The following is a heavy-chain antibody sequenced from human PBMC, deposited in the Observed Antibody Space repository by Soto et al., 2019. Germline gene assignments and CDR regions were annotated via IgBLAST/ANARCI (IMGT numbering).Heavy chain of an antibody. CDR1: GYTFISYG. Sequence: QVPLVQSGAEVKKXGASVKVSCKASGYTFISYGISWVRQAXGXGLXXMGWISAYNGNTNYAQKLQGRVTMTTDTSTSTAYMELRSLRSDDTAVYYCARDFRAGIXXGXGSSIDYWGQGTLVTVSS. CDR3: ARDFRAGIXXGXGSSIDY. J-gene: IGHJ4*02. V-gene: IGHV1-18*01. D-gene: IGHD3-10*01. CDR2: ISAYNGNT.